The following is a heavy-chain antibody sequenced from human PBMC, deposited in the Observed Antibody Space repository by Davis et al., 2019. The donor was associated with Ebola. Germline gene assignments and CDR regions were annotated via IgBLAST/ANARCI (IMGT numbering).Heavy chain of an antibody. D-gene: IGHD3-3*01. J-gene: IGHJ4*02. CDR3: ARTAWYDFWSGYPHYFDY. CDR2: ISGSGGST. CDR1: GFTFSSYA. V-gene: IGHV3-23*01. Sequence: GESLKISCAASGFTFSSYAMSWVRQAPGKGLEWVSAISGSGGSTYYADSVKGRFTISRDNSKNTLYLQMNNLRAEDTAVYYCARTAWYDFWSGYPHYFDYWGQGTLVTVSP.